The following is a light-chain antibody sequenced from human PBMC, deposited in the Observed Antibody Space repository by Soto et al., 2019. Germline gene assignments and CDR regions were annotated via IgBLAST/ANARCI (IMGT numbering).Light chain of an antibody. V-gene: IGKV1-39*01. J-gene: IGKJ3*01. CDR1: QSISSY. CDR3: QQSYSTPFT. Sequence: DIQSTQSPSTLSGSVGDRVTITCRASQSISSYLNWYQQKPGKAPKLLIYAASSLQSGVPSRFSGSGSGTDFTLTISSLQTEDFATYYCQQSYSTPFTFGPGTKVDTK. CDR2: AAS.